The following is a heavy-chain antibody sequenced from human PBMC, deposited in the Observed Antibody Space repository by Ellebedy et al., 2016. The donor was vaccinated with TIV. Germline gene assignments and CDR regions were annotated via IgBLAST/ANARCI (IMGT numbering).Heavy chain of an antibody. CDR3: AKDRPRGPFNYYGMDV. CDR1: GFTFSFYA. CDR2: ISGSGGST. V-gene: IGHV3-23*01. D-gene: IGHD6-6*01. Sequence: LSLTCGASGFTFSFYAITWVRQALRKGLEWVSAISGSGGSTHYADSVKGRFTISRDNSKNTVYLQMNSLRAEDTAVYYCAKDRPRGPFNYYGMDVWGQGTTVTVSS. J-gene: IGHJ6*02.